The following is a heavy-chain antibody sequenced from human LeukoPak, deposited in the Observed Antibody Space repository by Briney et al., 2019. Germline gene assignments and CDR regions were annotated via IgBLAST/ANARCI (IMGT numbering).Heavy chain of an antibody. Sequence: SETLSLTCTVSGGSISSGSYYWSWIRQPAGKGLEWIGRICTSGTTNYNPSLKSRVTISVDTSKNQFSLKLSSVTAADTAVYYCARGRPGYSSGWTQPPNWCDPWGQGTLVTVSS. J-gene: IGHJ5*02. CDR3: ARGRPGYSSGWTQPPNWCDP. V-gene: IGHV4-61*02. CDR2: ICTSGTT. CDR1: GGSISSGSYY. D-gene: IGHD6-19*01.